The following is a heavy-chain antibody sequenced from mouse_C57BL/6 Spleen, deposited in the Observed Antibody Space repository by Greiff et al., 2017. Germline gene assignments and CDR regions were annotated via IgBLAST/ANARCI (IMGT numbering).Heavy chain of an antibody. CDR1: GFSFSSYA. D-gene: IGHD2-5*01. J-gene: IGHJ2*01. V-gene: IGHV5-9-1*02. CDR2: ISSGGDYI. CDR3: TRDGHYSNYYFDY. Sequence: EVMLVESGEGLVKPGGSLKLSCAASGFSFSSYAMSWVRQTPEKRLEWVAYISSGGDYIYYADPVKGRFTISRDNTRNTLYLQMSRLKSKDTAMYYCTRDGHYSNYYFDYWGQGTTLTVSS.